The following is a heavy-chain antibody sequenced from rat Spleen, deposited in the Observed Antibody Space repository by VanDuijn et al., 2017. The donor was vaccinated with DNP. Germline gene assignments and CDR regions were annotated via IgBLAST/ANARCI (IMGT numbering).Heavy chain of an antibody. Sequence: EVQLVESGGGLVQPGRSLKLSCAASGFTFNKYGMAWVRQAPTKGLEWVASISTSGEYAHYRDSVKGRFTISRDNAKSTLYLQMDSLRSEETATYYCATRYYGYDLDYWGQGVMVTVSS. CDR1: GFTFNKYG. V-gene: IGHV5S11*01. CDR3: ATRYYGYDLDY. CDR2: ISTSGEYA. J-gene: IGHJ2*01. D-gene: IGHD1-7*01.